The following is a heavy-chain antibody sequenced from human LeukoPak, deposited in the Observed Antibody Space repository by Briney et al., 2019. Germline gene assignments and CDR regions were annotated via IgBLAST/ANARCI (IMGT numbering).Heavy chain of an antibody. CDR2: INSNTGGT. J-gene: IGHJ3*02. CDR3: ARGLRYSEAAFDI. D-gene: IGHD5-12*01. CDR1: GYTFTAYY. V-gene: IGHV1-2*02. Sequence: ASVKVSCKASGYTFTAYYMHWARQAPGQGLEWMGWINSNTGGTNYAQKFQGRVTMTRDTSIDTVYMELSRLRSDDTAVYYCARGLRYSEAAFDIWGQGTMVTVSS.